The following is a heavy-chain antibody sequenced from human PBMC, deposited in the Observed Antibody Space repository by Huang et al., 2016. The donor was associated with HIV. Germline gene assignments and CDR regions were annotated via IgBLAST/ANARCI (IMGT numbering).Heavy chain of an antibody. J-gene: IGHJ5*02. CDR1: GGSFSSYY. D-gene: IGHD3-16*01. CDR2: INHRGTT. Sequence: QVQLHQWGAGLLKPSETLSLTCAVYGGSFSSYYWNWIRQSPGKGLEWIGQINHRGTTTDHPSLKSRVTMSVDTSKNQFSLKLNAVTAADTAVYYCAREIMISFGGPFDPWGQGTLVTVSS. V-gene: IGHV4-34*01. CDR3: AREIMISFGGPFDP.